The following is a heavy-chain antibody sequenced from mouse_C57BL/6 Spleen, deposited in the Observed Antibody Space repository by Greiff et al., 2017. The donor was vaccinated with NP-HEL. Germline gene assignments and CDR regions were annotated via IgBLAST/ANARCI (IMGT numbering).Heavy chain of an antibody. CDR1: GFTFSDYY. CDR3: ARDEGAYYGNSYWYFDV. CDR2: INYDGSST. D-gene: IGHD2-10*01. J-gene: IGHJ1*03. Sequence: EVKLMESEGGLVQPGSSMKLSCTASGFTFSDYYMAWVRQVPEKGLEWVANINYDGSSTYYLDSLKSRFIISRDNAKNILYLQMSSLKSEDTATYYCARDEGAYYGNSYWYFDVWGTGTTVTVSS. V-gene: IGHV5-16*01.